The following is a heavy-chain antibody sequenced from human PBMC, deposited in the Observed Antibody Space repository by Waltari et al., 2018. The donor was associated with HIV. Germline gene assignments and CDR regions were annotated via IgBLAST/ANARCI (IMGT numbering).Heavy chain of an antibody. D-gene: IGHD3-10*01. CDR2: ISCRSSNI. Sequence: EVQLVESGGALVQPGGSLRLSCAASGFSFSSYTMNWVRQAPGKGLELISSISCRSSNIDDTASVKGLFTISRDNAKNSLYLQMNSLRAEDTAIYYCARTRRYESYYLYYIDNGGQGTLVTVSS. CDR1: GFSFSSYT. V-gene: IGHV3-48*01. J-gene: IGHJ4*02. CDR3: ARTRRYESYYLYYIDN.